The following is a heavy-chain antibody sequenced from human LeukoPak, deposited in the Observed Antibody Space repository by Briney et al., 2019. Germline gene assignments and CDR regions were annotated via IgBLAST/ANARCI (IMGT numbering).Heavy chain of an antibody. CDR3: AREGDYGDSPGY. Sequence: GGSLRLSCAASGFTFSSYGMHWVRQAPGKGLEWVAFIRYDGSNKYYADSVKGRFTTSRDNSKNTLYLQMNSLRAEDTAVYYCAREGDYGDSPGYWGQGTLVTVSS. V-gene: IGHV3-30*02. CDR2: IRYDGSNK. J-gene: IGHJ4*02. CDR1: GFTFSSYG. D-gene: IGHD4-17*01.